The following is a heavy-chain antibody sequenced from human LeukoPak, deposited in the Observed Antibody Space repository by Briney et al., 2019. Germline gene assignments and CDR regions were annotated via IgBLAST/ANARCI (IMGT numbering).Heavy chain of an antibody. J-gene: IGHJ6*02. Sequence: SQTLSLTCALSGDSVSSNSAAWNWIRQSPSRGLEWLGRTYYRSKWYNDYAVSVKSRITINPDTSKNQFSLQLNSVTPEDAAVYYCAREEGLRAVPAYYYYGMDVWGQGTTVTVSS. D-gene: IGHD1-1*01. CDR3: AREEGLRAVPAYYYYGMDV. V-gene: IGHV6-1*01. CDR2: TYYRSKWYN. CDR1: GDSVSSNSAA.